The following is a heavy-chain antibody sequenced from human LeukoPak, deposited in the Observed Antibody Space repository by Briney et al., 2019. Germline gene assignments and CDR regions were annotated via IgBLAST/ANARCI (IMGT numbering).Heavy chain of an antibody. V-gene: IGHV3-23*01. D-gene: IGHD3-3*01. J-gene: IGHJ5*02. CDR1: GFTFGTST. Sequence: GGSLRLSCTTSGFTFGTSTMTWVRQAPGEGLEWVSTINSNGGSTYYASSVKGRFTISRDNSRNTLYLRMSSLRAEDTAVYYCEPPLQFLESWGQGTMVIVSS. CDR2: INSNGGST. CDR3: EPPLQFLES.